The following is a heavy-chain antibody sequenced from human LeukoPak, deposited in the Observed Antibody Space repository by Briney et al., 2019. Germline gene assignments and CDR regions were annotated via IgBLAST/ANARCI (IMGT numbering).Heavy chain of an antibody. CDR1: GGTFSGYA. CDR2: IIPIFGTA. V-gene: IGHV1-69*13. CDR3: ARNYYGSGSLGY. J-gene: IGHJ4*02. Sequence: GASVKVSCKASGGTFSGYAISWVRQAPGQGLEWMGGIIPIFGTANYAQKFQGRVTITADESTSTAYMELSSLRSEDTAVYYCARNYYGSGSLGYWGQGTLVTVSS. D-gene: IGHD3-10*01.